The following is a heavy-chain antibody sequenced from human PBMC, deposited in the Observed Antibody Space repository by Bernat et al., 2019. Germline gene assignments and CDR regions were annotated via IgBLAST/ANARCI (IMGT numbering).Heavy chain of an antibody. CDR3: SRSGYDLAFYMDV. Sequence: QVQLQESGPGLVKPSQTLSLTCTVSGGSISSGGYYWSWIRQHPGKGLEWIGYIYYSGSTYYNPSLKSLVTISVDTSKNQFSLMLSSVTAADTAVYYCSRSGYDLAFYMDVWGKGTTVTVSS. V-gene: IGHV4-31*01. CDR2: IYYSGST. CDR1: GGSISSGGYY. J-gene: IGHJ6*03. D-gene: IGHD5-12*01.